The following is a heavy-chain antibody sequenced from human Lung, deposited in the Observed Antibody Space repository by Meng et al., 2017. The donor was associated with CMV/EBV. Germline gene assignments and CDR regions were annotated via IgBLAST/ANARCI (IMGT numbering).Heavy chain of an antibody. Sequence: SLKISCAASGFTFSSYAMHWVRQAPGKGLEWVAVISYDGSNKYYADSVKGRFTISRDNSKNTLYLQMNSLRAEDTAVYYCARDRTAGLWFGELVYGPDLGYWGQGXLVTVSS. D-gene: IGHD3-10*01. J-gene: IGHJ4*02. V-gene: IGHV3-30*04. CDR1: GFTFSSYA. CDR2: ISYDGSNK. CDR3: ARDRTAGLWFGELVYGPDLGY.